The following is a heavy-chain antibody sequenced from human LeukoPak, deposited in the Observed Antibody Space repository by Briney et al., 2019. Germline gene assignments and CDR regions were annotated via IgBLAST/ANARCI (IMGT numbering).Heavy chain of an antibody. Sequence: PSETLSLTCAVYGGSFSGYYWSWIRQPPGKGLEWIGEINHSGGTNYNPSLKSRVTISVDTSKNQFSLKLSSVTAADTAVYYCARVRIYYFDYWGQGTLVTVSS. J-gene: IGHJ4*02. V-gene: IGHV4-34*01. D-gene: IGHD2-15*01. CDR3: ARVRIYYFDY. CDR2: INHSGGT. CDR1: GGSFSGYY.